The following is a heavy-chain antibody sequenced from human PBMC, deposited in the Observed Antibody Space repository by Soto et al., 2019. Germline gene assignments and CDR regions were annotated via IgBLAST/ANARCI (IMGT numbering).Heavy chain of an antibody. J-gene: IGHJ4*02. D-gene: IGHD2-15*01. CDR1: GFTFSSYA. Sequence: GGSLRLSCAASGFTFSSYAMSWVRQAPGKGLEWVSAISGSGGSTYYADSVKGRFTISRDNSKNTLYLQMNSLRAEDTAVYYCAKSAVRCSSCYSFYFDYWGQGTLVTVSS. V-gene: IGHV3-23*01. CDR2: ISGSGGST. CDR3: AKSAVRCSSCYSFYFDY.